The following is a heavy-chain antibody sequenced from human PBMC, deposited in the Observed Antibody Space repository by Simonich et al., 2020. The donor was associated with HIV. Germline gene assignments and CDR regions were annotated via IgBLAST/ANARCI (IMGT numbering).Heavy chain of an antibody. CDR1: GFSLSTSGMR. Sequence: QVTLKESGPALVKPTQTLTLTCTFSGFSLSTSGMRVSWFRQPPGKALEWLARIDWDDDKFYSTSLKTRLTISKDTSKKQVVLTMTNMDPVDTATYYCARTPIIRGIIVAFDIWGQGTMVTVSS. V-gene: IGHV2-70*04. J-gene: IGHJ3*02. CDR3: ARTPIIRGIIVAFDI. CDR2: IDWDDDK. D-gene: IGHD3-10*01.